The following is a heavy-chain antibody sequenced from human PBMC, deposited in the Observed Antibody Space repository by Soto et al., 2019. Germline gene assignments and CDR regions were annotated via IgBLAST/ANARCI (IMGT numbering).Heavy chain of an antibody. J-gene: IGHJ6*02. CDR2: INPNSGGT. V-gene: IGHV1-2*02. CDR1: GYTFTGYY. Sequence: ASVKVSCKASGYTFTGYYVHWVRQAPGQGLEWMGWINPNSGGTYLAQRFQGRVTMNRDTSIGTAYMELRGLTSDDTAEYYCAKGGAIVAAGTRVYLYNAMDVWGQGTTVTVSS. CDR3: AKGGAIVAAGTRVYLYNAMDV. D-gene: IGHD1-26*01.